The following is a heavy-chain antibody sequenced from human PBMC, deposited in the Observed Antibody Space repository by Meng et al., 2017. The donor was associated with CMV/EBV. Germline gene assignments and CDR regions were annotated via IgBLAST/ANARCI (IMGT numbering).Heavy chain of an antibody. CDR2: INHSGST. D-gene: IGHD1-26*01. J-gene: IGHJ4*02. V-gene: IGHV4-34*01. CDR1: GGSFSGYY. Sequence: QVRLEGGGAGLLKPSETLSLTCGVYGGSFSGYYWSWIRQPPGKGLEWIGEINHSGSTNYNPSLKSRVTISVDTSKNQFSLKLSSVTAADTAVYYCARGVGATGKADYWGQGTLVTVSS. CDR3: ARGVGATGKADY.